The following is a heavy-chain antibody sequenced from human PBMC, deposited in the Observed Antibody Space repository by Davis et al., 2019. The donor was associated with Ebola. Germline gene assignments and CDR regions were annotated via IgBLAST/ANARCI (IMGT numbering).Heavy chain of an antibody. D-gene: IGHD3/OR15-3a*01. CDR2: LSYNGRNN. CDR1: GFTVSDYY. J-gene: IGHJ3*01. CDR3: ARGDSFALGIKPFAL. V-gene: IGHV3-30*03. Sequence: GESLKISCAASGFTVSDYYMNWVRQAPGKGLDWVAVLSYNGRNNFYADSVRGRFTISRDNSKNTLYLQMNSLRLEDTAVYYCARGDSFALGIKPFALWGQGTMVTVSS.